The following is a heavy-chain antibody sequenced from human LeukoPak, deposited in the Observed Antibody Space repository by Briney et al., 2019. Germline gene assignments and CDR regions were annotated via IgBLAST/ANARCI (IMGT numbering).Heavy chain of an antibody. J-gene: IGHJ3*02. CDR2: ITSSSSI. V-gene: IGHV3-21*01. CDR1: GFTFSTYS. Sequence: PGGSLRLSCAASGFTFSTYSMNWVRQAPGKGLEWVSSITSSSSIYYADSVKGRFTISRDNAQNSLFLHMNSLRAEDTAEYYCARRGQWLAHDAFDIWGQGTLVTVSS. CDR3: ARRGQWLAHDAFDI. D-gene: IGHD6-19*01.